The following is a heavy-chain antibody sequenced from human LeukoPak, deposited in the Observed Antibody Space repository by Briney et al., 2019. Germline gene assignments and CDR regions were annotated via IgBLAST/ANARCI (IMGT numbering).Heavy chain of an antibody. Sequence: PGGSLRPSCAASGFTISGYWMHWVRQAPGKGLVWVSRINSDGSDTSYADSVKGRFTISRDNAKNTLYLQMNSLSAEDTAVYYCVRDRGVELVAYNWFDPWGQGTLVTVSS. V-gene: IGHV3-74*01. J-gene: IGHJ5*02. CDR1: GFTISGYW. CDR3: VRDRGVELVAYNWFDP. D-gene: IGHD1-1*01. CDR2: INSDGSDT.